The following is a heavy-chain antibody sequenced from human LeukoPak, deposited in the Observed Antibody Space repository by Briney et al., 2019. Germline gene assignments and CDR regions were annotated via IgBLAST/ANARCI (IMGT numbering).Heavy chain of an antibody. Sequence: SETLSPTCTVSGGSISSYYWSWIRQPPGKGLEGMGYIYYSGSTNYNPSLKSRVTISVDTSKNQFSLKLSSVTAADTAVYYCARDKSSWFLLDAFDIWGQGTMVTVSS. CDR2: IYYSGST. D-gene: IGHD6-13*01. J-gene: IGHJ3*02. CDR1: GGSISSYY. V-gene: IGHV4-59*01. CDR3: ARDKSSWFLLDAFDI.